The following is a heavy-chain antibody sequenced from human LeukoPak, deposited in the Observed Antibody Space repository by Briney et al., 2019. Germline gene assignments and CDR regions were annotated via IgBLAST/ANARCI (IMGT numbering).Heavy chain of an antibody. Sequence: GGSLRLSCAASGFTFSSYWMSWVWQGQGKGLEWVANIKQDGSEKYYVDSVKTRFTISRDNAKNSLYLQMNSLRAEDTAVYYCARDLTIVLMVYATTYDYWGQGTLVTVSS. CDR3: ARDLTIVLMVYATTYDY. V-gene: IGHV3-7*01. CDR1: GFTFSSYW. J-gene: IGHJ4*02. CDR2: IKQDGSEK. D-gene: IGHD2-8*01.